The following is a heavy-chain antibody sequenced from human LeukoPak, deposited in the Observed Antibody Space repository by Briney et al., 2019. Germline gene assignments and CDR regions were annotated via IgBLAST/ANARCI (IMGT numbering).Heavy chain of an antibody. J-gene: IGHJ2*01. CDR2: IRSKAYGGTT. V-gene: IGHV3-49*04. D-gene: IGHD6-13*01. CDR1: GFTFGDFA. Sequence: PGGSLRLSCTASGFTFGDFAMSWVRQAPGKGLEWVSFIRSKAYGGTTECAASVKGRFTISRDDSKSIAYLQMNSLKTEDTAVYYCTRDNAAAGSYWYFDLWGRGTLVTVSS. CDR3: TRDNAAAGSYWYFDL.